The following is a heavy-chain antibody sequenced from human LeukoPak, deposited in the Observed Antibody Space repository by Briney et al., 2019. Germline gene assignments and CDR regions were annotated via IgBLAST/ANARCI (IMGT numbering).Heavy chain of an antibody. J-gene: IGHJ4*02. CDR1: GGSFSEYY. Sequence: SETLSLTCAVYGGSFSEYYWSWIRQPPGKGLEWIGSVYYTGSTYYNPSLKSRVTISVDTSKNQFSLKLSSVTAADTAVYYCARECRDGYNFGDFDYWGQGTLVTVSS. CDR2: VYYTGST. V-gene: IGHV4-34*01. CDR3: ARECRDGYNFGDFDY. D-gene: IGHD5-24*01.